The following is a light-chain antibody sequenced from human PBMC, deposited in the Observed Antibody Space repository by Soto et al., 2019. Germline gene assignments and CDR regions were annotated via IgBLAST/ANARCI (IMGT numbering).Light chain of an antibody. J-gene: IGKJ4*01. CDR1: QGISNY. Sequence: DIQMTPSPSAMSASVGDRVTITCRASQGISNYLAWFQQKPGKVPKRLIYGASSLQSGVPSRFSGSGSGTEFTLTISSRQPVDFAYYYCLQHDSYPLTFGGGTKVEI. V-gene: IGKV1-17*03. CDR2: GAS. CDR3: LQHDSYPLT.